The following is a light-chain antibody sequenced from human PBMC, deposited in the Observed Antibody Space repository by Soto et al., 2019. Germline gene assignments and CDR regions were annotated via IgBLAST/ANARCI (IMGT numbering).Light chain of an antibody. CDR3: QQYNSYWT. Sequence: DIQMTQSPSTLSASVGDRVTITCRASQSISSWLAWYQQKPGKAPKLLIYKASSLESGVPSRFSGSGSGTESTITISRLQHDDFATYYCQQYNSYWTFGQGTKVEIK. CDR1: QSISSW. V-gene: IGKV1-5*03. CDR2: KAS. J-gene: IGKJ1*01.